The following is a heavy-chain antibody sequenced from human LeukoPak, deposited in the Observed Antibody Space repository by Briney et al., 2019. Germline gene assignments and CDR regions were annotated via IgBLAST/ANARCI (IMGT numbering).Heavy chain of an antibody. D-gene: IGHD3-3*01. CDR3: ARGWLNYDFWSGSDY. V-gene: IGHV1-46*01. CDR1: GYTFTSYY. J-gene: IGHJ4*02. CDR2: INPSGGST. Sequence: GASVKVSCKASGYTFTSYYMHWVRQAPGQGLEWMGIINPSGGSTSYAQKFQGRVTMTRDTSTSTVYMELSSLRSEDTAVYYCARGWLNYDFWSGSDYWGQGTLVTVSS.